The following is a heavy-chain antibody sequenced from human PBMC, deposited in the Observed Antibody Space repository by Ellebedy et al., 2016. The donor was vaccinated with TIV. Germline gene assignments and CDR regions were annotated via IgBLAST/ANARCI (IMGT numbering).Heavy chain of an antibody. CDR1: GFTFSDYS. Sequence: PGGSLRLSCAASGFTFSDYSMNWVRQATGKGLEWVSTISNTGSRTYYADSVEGRFIISRDNSKKTLYLQMNSLSADDTAVYYCAKGRGGGSDSSAPRYYFDYWGLGTLVTVSS. CDR3: AKGRGGGSDSSAPRYYFDY. CDR2: ISNTGSRT. J-gene: IGHJ4*02. V-gene: IGHV3-23*01. D-gene: IGHD3-22*01.